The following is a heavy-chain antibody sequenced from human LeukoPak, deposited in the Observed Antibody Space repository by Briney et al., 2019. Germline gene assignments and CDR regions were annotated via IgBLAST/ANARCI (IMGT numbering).Heavy chain of an antibody. V-gene: IGHV1-3*01. CDR3: ARAPPRRSGWYAGAFDI. CDR2: INAGNGNT. J-gene: IGHJ3*02. Sequence: GASVKVSCKASGYTFTSYAMHWVRQAPGQRLEWMGWINAGNGNTKYSQKFQGRVTITRDTSASTAYMELSSLRSEDTAVYYCARAPPRRSGWYAGAFDIWGQGTMVTVSS. CDR1: GYTFTSYA. D-gene: IGHD6-19*01.